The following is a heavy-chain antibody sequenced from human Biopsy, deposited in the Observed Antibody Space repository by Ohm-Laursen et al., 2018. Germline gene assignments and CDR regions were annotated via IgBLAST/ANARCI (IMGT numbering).Heavy chain of an antibody. Sequence: SETLSLICTVSGGSITDDYWSWIRQSPGKGLEWIGFISKGGDTTYNPSLRGRVAISVDTSKNQFSLKLSSVTAADTAIFFCARLYRLDDYWNDDPPDAFDVWGQGTRVTVSS. V-gene: IGHV4-59*01. D-gene: IGHD1-1*01. J-gene: IGHJ3*01. CDR2: ISKGGDT. CDR1: GGSITDDY. CDR3: ARLYRLDDYWNDDPPDAFDV.